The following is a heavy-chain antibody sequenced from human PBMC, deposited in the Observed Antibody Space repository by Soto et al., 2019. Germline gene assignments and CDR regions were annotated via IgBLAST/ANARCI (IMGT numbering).Heavy chain of an antibody. CDR1: GFSLSNARMG. D-gene: IGHD4-17*01. J-gene: IGHJ4*02. CDR3: ARLSVDDYGDYGIDY. CDR2: IFSNDEK. V-gene: IGHV2-26*01. Sequence: QVTLKESGPVLVNPTETLTLTCTVSGFSLSNARMGVSWIRQPPGKALEWLAHIFSNDEKSYSTSLKSRLTISKDTSKSQVVLTMTNMDPVDTATYYCARLSVDDYGDYGIDYWGQGTLVTVSS.